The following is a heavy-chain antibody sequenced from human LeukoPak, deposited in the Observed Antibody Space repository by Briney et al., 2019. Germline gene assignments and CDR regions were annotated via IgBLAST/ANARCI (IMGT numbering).Heavy chain of an antibody. CDR2: ISYDGSNK. V-gene: IGHV3-30-3*01. CDR3: GIDYYDSS. CDR1: GFTFSSYT. Sequence: PGGSLRLSCAASGFTFSSYTMHWVRQAPGKGLEWVAVISYDGSNKYYGDSVKGRFTISRDNSKNTLYLQMNSLRAENTAVYYCGIDYYDSSGGQGTLVTVSS. J-gene: IGHJ4*02. D-gene: IGHD3-22*01.